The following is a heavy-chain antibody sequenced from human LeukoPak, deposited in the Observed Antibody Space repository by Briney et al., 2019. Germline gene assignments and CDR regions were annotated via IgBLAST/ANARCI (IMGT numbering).Heavy chain of an antibody. CDR1: GGSSSSYY. CDR3: ARVHKSSYGFGVDY. V-gene: IGHV4-59*08. J-gene: IGHJ4*02. Sequence: SETLSRTCTVSGGSSSSYYWSWIRQPPGKGLEWIGYIYYSGSTNYNPSLKSRVTISVDTSKNQFSLKLSSVTAADPAVSYCARVHKSSYGFGVDYWGQGTPVTVSS. CDR2: IYYSGST. D-gene: IGHD5-18*01.